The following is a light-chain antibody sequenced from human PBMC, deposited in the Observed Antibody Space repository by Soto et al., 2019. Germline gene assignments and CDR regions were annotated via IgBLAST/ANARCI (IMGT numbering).Light chain of an antibody. Sequence: QSALTQPASVSGSPGQSITISCTGTSSDVGGYNYVSWYQHHPGKAPKLIIYDVSNRPSGASNRFSGSKSGNTASLTISGLQPEDEADYYCSSYTTSNTRQIVFGTGTKVTVL. CDR2: DVS. V-gene: IGLV2-14*03. CDR1: SSDVGGYNY. CDR3: SSYTTSNTRQIV. J-gene: IGLJ1*01.